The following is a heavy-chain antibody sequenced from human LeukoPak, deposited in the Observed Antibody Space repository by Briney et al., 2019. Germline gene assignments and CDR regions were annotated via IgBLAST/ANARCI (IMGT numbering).Heavy chain of an antibody. CDR3: SREGRWLQLGFDY. J-gene: IGHJ4*02. D-gene: IGHD5-24*01. Sequence: SETLSLTCTVSGGSISSYYWSWIRQPAGKGLEWIGRIYYSGSTNYSPSLKSRVTISVDTSKSQFSLKLSSVTAADTAVYFCSREGRWLQLGFDYWGRGTLVTVSS. CDR2: IYYSGST. V-gene: IGHV4-4*07. CDR1: GGSISSYY.